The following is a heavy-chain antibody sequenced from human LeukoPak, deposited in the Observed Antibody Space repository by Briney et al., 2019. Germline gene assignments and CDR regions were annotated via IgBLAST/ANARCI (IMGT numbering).Heavy chain of an antibody. Sequence: GRSVRLSCAASGLTFTSYWTHWVRQAPGKGLVWVSHINYDGSSTTYADSVKGRFTISRDNAKNTVYLQMNSLRADDTAIYYCARANSGWSIDYWGQGTLVTVSS. CDR2: INYDGSST. V-gene: IGHV3-74*01. CDR1: GLTFTSYW. CDR3: ARANSGWSIDY. D-gene: IGHD6-19*01. J-gene: IGHJ4*02.